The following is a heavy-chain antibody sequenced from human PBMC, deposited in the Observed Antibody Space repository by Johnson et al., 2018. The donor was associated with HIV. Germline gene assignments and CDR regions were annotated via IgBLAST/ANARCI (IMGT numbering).Heavy chain of an antibody. J-gene: IGHJ3*02. CDR2: IYSGGST. D-gene: IGHD2-21*01. Sequence: VQLVESGGGLVKPGGSLRLSCAASGFTVSSYYMSWVRQAPGKGLEWVSVIYSGGSTYYADSVKGRFTISRDNSKNTLYLQMNSLRAEDTAVYYCARPRRLFEGHDAFDIWGQGTMVTVSS. CDR3: ARPRRLFEGHDAFDI. V-gene: IGHV3-66*01. CDR1: GFTVSSYY.